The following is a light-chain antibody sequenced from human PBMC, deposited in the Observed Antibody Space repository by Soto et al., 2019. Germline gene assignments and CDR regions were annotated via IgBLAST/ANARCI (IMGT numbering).Light chain of an antibody. Sequence: DIVMTQSPLSLSVTPGEPASISCRFSQSLLHRNGYNYLDWYLQKPGQSPQLLISLDSNRASGVPDRFSGSGSGTDFTLKISRVEAEDVGVYYCMQALQTSFTFGPGTKVDIK. CDR2: LDS. J-gene: IGKJ3*01. CDR3: MQALQTSFT. CDR1: QSLLHRNGYNY. V-gene: IGKV2-28*01.